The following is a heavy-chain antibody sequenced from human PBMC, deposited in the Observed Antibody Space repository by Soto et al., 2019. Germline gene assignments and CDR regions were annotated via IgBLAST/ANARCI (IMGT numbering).Heavy chain of an antibody. V-gene: IGHV3-23*01. CDR2: ISGSGGST. J-gene: IGHJ4*02. Sequence: PGGSLRLSCAASGFTFSSYAMSWVRQAPGKGLEWVSAISGSGGSTYYADSVKGRFTISRDNSKNTLYLQMNSLRAEDTAVYYCAKDPSALEEQWLVVYFDYWGQGTLVTVSS. CDR1: GFTFSSYA. D-gene: IGHD6-19*01. CDR3: AKDPSALEEQWLVVYFDY.